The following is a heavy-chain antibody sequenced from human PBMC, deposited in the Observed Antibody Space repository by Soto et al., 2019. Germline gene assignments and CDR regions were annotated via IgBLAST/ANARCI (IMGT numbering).Heavy chain of an antibody. CDR3: EPYTYSNNYYSGRDV. CDR2: FDPEDGET. D-gene: IGHD4-4*01. V-gene: IGHV1-24*01. Sequence: RASVKVYCKVSGYTLTELSMHWVRQAPGKGLEWMGGFDPEDGETIYAQKFQGRVTMTEDTSTDTAYMELSSLRSEDTAVYYCEPYTYSNNYYSGRDVWGQGPPVTAS. J-gene: IGHJ6*02. CDR1: GYTLTELS.